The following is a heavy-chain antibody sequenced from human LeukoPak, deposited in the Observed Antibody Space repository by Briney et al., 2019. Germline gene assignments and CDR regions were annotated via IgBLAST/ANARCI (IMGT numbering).Heavy chain of an antibody. D-gene: IGHD5-18*01. V-gene: IGHV3-15*01. J-gene: IGHJ4*02. CDR2: IKSKTDGGTT. CDR1: GFTFSNAC. Sequence: VGSLRLSCAASGFTFSNACMTWVRQAPGKGLEWVGHIKSKTDGGTTDFAAPVKGRFTISRDDSKNTLFLQMNSLKTEDTAVYYCTTGTWIQLWLPDYWGQGTLVTVSS. CDR3: TTGTWIQLWLPDY.